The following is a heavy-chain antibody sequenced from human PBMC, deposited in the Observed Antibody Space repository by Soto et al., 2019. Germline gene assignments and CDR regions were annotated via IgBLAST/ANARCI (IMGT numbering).Heavy chain of an antibody. D-gene: IGHD3-22*01. CDR1: GLTFSNAW. V-gene: IGHV3-15*01. CDR3: TTAQYYYDRNVP. Sequence: PGGSLRLSCAASGLTFSNAWMSWVRQAPGKGLEWVGRVKSQTDGGTTDYAAPVKGRFTISRDDSKNTLYLQMNSLKIEDTAVYYCTTAQYYYDRNVPWGQGTLVTVSS. J-gene: IGHJ5*02. CDR2: VKSQTDGGTT.